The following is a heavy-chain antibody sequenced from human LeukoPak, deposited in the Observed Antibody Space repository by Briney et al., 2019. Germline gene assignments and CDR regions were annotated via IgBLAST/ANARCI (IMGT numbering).Heavy chain of an antibody. V-gene: IGHV1-8*01. Sequence: ASVKVSCKASGYTFTSYDINWVRQATRQGLEWMGWMNPNSGNTGYAQKFQGRVTMTRNTSISTAYMELSSLRSEDTAVYYCAGLGLDSSGYYPFDYWGQGTLVTVSS. CDR1: GYTFTSYD. J-gene: IGHJ4*02. CDR2: MNPNSGNT. CDR3: AGLGLDSSGYYPFDY. D-gene: IGHD3-22*01.